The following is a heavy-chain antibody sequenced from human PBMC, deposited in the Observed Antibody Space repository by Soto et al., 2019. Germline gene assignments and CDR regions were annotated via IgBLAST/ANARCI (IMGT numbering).Heavy chain of an antibody. CDR2: ISYDGSNK. J-gene: IGHJ3*02. CDR1: GFTFSSYA. CDR3: ARSPAAGTNAFDI. Sequence: QVQLVESGGGVVQPGRSLRLSCAASGFTFSSYAMHWVRQAPDKGLEWVAVISYDGSNKYYADSVKGRFSISRDNSKNTLYLQMNSLRAENTAVYYCARSPAAGTNAFDIWGQGTMVTVSS. V-gene: IGHV3-30-3*01. D-gene: IGHD6-13*01.